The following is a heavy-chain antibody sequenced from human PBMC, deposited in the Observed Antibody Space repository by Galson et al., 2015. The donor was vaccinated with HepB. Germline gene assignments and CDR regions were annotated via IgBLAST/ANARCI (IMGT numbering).Heavy chain of an antibody. J-gene: IGHJ3*02. CDR2: ILYVGSNE. CDR3: AREGQGDYNYDAFEI. V-gene: IGHV3-30-3*01. D-gene: IGHD4-17*01. Sequence: SLRLSCAASGFTFSSYTMHWVRQAPGKGPEWVAVILYVGSNEFYADSVKGRFTISRDNSENTLYLQMNSLRAEDTAMYYCAREGQGDYNYDAFEIWAQGTMVTVSS. CDR1: GFTFSSYT.